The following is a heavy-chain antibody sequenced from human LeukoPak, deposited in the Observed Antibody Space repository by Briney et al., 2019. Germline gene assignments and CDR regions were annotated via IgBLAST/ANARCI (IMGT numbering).Heavy chain of an antibody. Sequence: GGSLRLSCAASGFTFSSYPMSWVRQAPGKGLEWVSGISGSGDSTYYADSVKGRFTISRDNSKNTLYLQLNSLRAEDTAVYYCAKDQPVGPTREPYYFDYWGQGTLVTVSS. V-gene: IGHV3-23*01. CDR3: AKDQPVGPTREPYYFDY. CDR1: GFTFSSYP. CDR2: ISGSGDST. D-gene: IGHD1-26*01. J-gene: IGHJ4*02.